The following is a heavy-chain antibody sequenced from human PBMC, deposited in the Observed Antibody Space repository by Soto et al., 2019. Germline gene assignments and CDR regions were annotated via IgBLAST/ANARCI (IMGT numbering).Heavy chain of an antibody. D-gene: IGHD3-22*01. CDR3: ARDSRHYYDSSGYDY. J-gene: IGHJ4*02. CDR2: IYYSGST. CDR1: GGSISSYY. Sequence: SETLSLTCTVSGGSISSYYWSWIRQPPGKGLEWIGYIYYSGSTNYNPSLKSRVTISVDTSKNQFSLKLSSVTAADTAVYYCARDSRHYYDSSGYDYWGQGTLVTVSS. V-gene: IGHV4-59*01.